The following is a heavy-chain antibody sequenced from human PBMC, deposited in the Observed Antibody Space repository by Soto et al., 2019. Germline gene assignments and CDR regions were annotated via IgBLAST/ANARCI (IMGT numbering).Heavy chain of an antibody. CDR2: ISAYNSNT. CDR3: ARYGTTGTTGVVENDAFDV. V-gene: IGHV1-18*01. D-gene: IGHD1-1*01. CDR1: GYTFTSYG. Sequence: ASVKVSCMASGYTFTSYGISCVRQPPGQGLEWMGWISAYNSNTNYAQKLQGSVTMTTDTSTSTAYMELRSLRSDDTAVYYCARYGTTGTTGVVENDAFDVWGQGTIVTVS. J-gene: IGHJ3*01.